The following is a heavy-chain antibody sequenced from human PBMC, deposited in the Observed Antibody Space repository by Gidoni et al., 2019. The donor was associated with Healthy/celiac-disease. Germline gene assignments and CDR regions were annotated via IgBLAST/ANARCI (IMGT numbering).Heavy chain of an antibody. CDR2: ISWNSGSI. J-gene: IGHJ6*02. D-gene: IGHD6-6*01. Sequence: EVQLVESGGGLVQPGRSLRLSCAASGFTFDDYAMHWGRQAPGQGLEWVSGISWNSGSIGYADSVKGRFTISRDNAKNSLYLQMNSLRAEDTALYYCAKDLLGSSSSYGMDVWGQGTTVTVSS. V-gene: IGHV3-9*01. CDR1: GFTFDDYA. CDR3: AKDLLGSSSSYGMDV.